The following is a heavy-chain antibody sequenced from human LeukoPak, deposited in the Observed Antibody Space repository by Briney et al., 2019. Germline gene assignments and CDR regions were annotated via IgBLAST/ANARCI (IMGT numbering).Heavy chain of an antibody. V-gene: IGHV3-74*01. CDR1: GFTFSSYW. CDR3: ATSCCSGSYHSPHNGFDP. Sequence: QPGGSLRLSCAASGFTFSSYWMHWVRQAPGKGLVWVSRINSDGSSTSYADSVKGRFTISRDNAKNTLYLQMNSLRAEDTAVYYCATSCCSGSYHSPHNGFDPWGQGTLVTVSS. J-gene: IGHJ5*02. CDR2: INSDGSST. D-gene: IGHD3-10*02.